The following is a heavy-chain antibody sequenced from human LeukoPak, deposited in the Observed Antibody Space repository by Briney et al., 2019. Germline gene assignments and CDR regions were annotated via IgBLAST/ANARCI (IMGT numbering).Heavy chain of an antibody. Sequence: TGGSLRLSCAASGFTFRDYAMTWVRQAPGKGPEWVSTFSAGGNRTYYADSVKGRFIITRDNSKNTLYLQMNSLRAEDTAVYYCAKVLSKIYIYGPFDYWGQGSLVTVSS. CDR3: AKVLSKIYIYGPFDY. CDR1: GFTFRDYA. CDR2: FSAGGNRT. D-gene: IGHD3-10*01. J-gene: IGHJ4*02. V-gene: IGHV3-23*01.